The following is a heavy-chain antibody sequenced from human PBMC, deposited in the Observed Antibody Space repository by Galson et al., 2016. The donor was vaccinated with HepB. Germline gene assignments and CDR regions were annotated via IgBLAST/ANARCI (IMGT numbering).Heavy chain of an antibody. V-gene: IGHV3-30*04. J-gene: IGHJ4*02. CDR2: MSYDERDI. CDR3: ARDRRSYYVLDY. Sequence: SLRLSCAASGFTFSSYTMHWVRQAPGKGLEWVAIMSYDERDIDYTDSVRGRFTISRDNAKNTLYLQMNSLRSEDTAIYYCARDRRSYYVLDYWGQGTLVTVSS. CDR1: GFTFSSYT. D-gene: IGHD2/OR15-2a*01.